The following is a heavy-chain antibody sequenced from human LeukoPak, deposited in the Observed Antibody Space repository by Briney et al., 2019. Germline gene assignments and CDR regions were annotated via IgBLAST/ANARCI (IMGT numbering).Heavy chain of an antibody. J-gene: IGHJ5*02. Sequence: PSETLSLTCAVYGGSFSGYYWSWIRQPPGKGLEWIGSIYYSGSTYYNPSLKSRVTISVDTSKNQFSLKLSSVTAADTAVYYCARGPLTMTRGFDPWGQGTLVTVSS. CDR3: ARGPLTMTRGFDP. D-gene: IGHD4-17*01. CDR2: IYYSGST. V-gene: IGHV4-34*01. CDR1: GGSFSGYY.